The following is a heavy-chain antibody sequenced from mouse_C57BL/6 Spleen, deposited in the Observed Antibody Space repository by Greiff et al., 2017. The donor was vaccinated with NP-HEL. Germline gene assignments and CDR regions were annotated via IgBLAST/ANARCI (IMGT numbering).Heavy chain of an antibody. CDR3: ARSYYSNYEGAWFAY. J-gene: IGHJ3*01. D-gene: IGHD2-5*01. V-gene: IGHV2-2*01. CDR2: IWSGGST. CDR1: GFSLTSYG. Sequence: VQLQQSGPGLVQPSQSLSITCTVSGFSLTSYGVHWVRQSPGKGLEWLGVIWSGGSTDYNAAFISRLSISKDNSKSQVFFTMNSLQADDTAIYYCARSYYSNYEGAWFAYWGQGTRVTVSA.